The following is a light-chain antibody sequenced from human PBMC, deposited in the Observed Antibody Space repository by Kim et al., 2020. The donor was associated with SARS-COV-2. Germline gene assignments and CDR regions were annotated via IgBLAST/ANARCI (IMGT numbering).Light chain of an antibody. CDR1: QSLSSSN. Sequence: LSPGERATPSCRASQSLSSSNLAWYQQKPGQAPRLLIYGASSRATGIPDRFSGSGSGTDFSLTISRLEPEDFAVYYCQVYGTSPTFGQGTKVDIK. J-gene: IGKJ1*01. V-gene: IGKV3-20*01. CDR2: GAS. CDR3: QVYGTSPT.